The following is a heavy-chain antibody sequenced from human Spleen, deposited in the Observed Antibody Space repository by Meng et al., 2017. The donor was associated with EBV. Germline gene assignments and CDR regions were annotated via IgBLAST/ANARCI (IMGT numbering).Heavy chain of an antibody. D-gene: IGHD4-17*01. CDR2: INHSGSV. J-gene: IGHJ4*02. CDR1: GGSFIGEY. Sequence: VALQQLCDGRLRLCETLSLPLPVHGGSFIGEYWSWSRQPPGKGLEWMGEINHSGSVYYNPSLKSRVTISLDRTKNQFSLELNSVTAADTAVYYCARGIMTTVTTLFFFDSWGQGTLVTVSS. V-gene: IGHV4-34*01. CDR3: ARGIMTTVTTLFFFDS.